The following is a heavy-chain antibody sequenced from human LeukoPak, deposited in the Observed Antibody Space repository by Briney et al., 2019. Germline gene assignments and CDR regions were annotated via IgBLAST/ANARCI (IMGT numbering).Heavy chain of an antibody. CDR3: ATKQWLAPPPDS. D-gene: IGHD6-19*01. CDR1: GFTFSKYW. Sequence: GGSLRLSCAASGFTFSKYWMLWVRQAPGKGLESVSRINADGIVTTYAASVKGRFTVSNDNAGNTMFLQMNSVRDEDTAVYYCATKQWLAPPPDSWGQGTPVTVSS. CDR2: INADGIVT. J-gene: IGHJ4*02. V-gene: IGHV3-74*01.